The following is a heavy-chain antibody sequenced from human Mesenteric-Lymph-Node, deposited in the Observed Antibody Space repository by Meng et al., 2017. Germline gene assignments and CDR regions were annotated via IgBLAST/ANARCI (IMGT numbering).Heavy chain of an antibody. CDR3: AKDRIRFMIVVAPFDY. Sequence: GESLKISCAASGFTFSSYAMSWVRQAPGKGLEWVSAISGSGGSTYYADSVKGRFTISRDNSKNTLYLQMNSLRAEDTAVYYCAKDRIRFMIVVAPFDYWGQGTLVTVSS. V-gene: IGHV3-23*01. CDR2: ISGSGGST. J-gene: IGHJ4*02. D-gene: IGHD3-22*01. CDR1: GFTFSSYA.